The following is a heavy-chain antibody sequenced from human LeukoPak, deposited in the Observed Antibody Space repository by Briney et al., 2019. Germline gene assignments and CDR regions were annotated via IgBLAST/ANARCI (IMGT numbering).Heavy chain of an antibody. V-gene: IGHV3-23*01. CDR3: VTVTSDY. J-gene: IGHJ4*02. D-gene: IGHD4-17*01. CDR2: MSVSGGST. CDR1: GFTFSSYG. Sequence: GGSLRLSCAASGFTFSSYGMSWVRQAPGKGLEWVSAMSVSGGSTYYADSVKGRFTMSRDNSKNTLYLQMNSLRAEDTAVYYCVTVTSDYWGQGTLVTVSS.